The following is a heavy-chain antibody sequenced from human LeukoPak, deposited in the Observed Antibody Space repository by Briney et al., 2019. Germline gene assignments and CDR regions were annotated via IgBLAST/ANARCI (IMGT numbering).Heavy chain of an antibody. V-gene: IGHV4-39*07. CDR2: IYYSGST. Sequence: SETLSLTCTVSGGSISSSSYYWGWIRQPPGKGLEWIGSIYYSGSTYYNPSLKSRVTISVDTSKNQFSLKLSSVTAADTAVYYCAKVGYSGYDWGYFDYWGQGTLVTVSS. D-gene: IGHD5-12*01. CDR1: GGSISSSSYY. J-gene: IGHJ4*02. CDR3: AKVGYSGYDWGYFDY.